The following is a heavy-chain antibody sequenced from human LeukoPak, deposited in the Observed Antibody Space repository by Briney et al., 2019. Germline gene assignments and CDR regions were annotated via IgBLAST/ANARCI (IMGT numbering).Heavy chain of an antibody. V-gene: IGHV1-18*01. Sequence: ASVKVSCKASGYTFTSYGISWVRQAPGQGLEWMGWISAYNGNTNYAQKLQGRVTMTTDTSTSTAYMELRSLRSDDTAVYYCARELVNNLGYCSSTSCYRYFDYWGQGTLVTVSS. CDR3: ARELVNNLGYCSSTSCYRYFDY. CDR2: ISAYNGNT. CDR1: GYTFTSYG. J-gene: IGHJ4*02. D-gene: IGHD2-2*02.